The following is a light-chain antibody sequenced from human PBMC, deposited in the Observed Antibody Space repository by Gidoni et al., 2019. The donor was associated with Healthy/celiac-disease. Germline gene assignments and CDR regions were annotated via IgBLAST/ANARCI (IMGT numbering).Light chain of an antibody. CDR1: QSVSSY. V-gene: IGKV3-11*01. Sequence: EIVFTQSPATLSLSPGERATLSCRASQSVSSYLAWYQQKPGQAPRLLIYDASNRATGIPARFSGSGYGTDFTLTISSLEPEDFAVYYCQQRSNWSLTFGGXTKVEIK. CDR2: DAS. CDR3: QQRSNWSLT. J-gene: IGKJ4*01.